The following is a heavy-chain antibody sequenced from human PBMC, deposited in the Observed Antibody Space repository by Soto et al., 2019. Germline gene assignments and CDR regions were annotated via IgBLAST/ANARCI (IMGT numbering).Heavy chain of an antibody. CDR3: AREGPAPYYYYGMDV. J-gene: IGHJ6*02. V-gene: IGHV1-18*01. Sequence: QVQLVQSRGEVKKPGASVKVSCKTSGYSFTTYGISWVRQAPGQGLEWMGWISGYNGNTNYAQNLQGRGTMTTDTSTSTAYMELRRLRSDDTAVYYCAREGPAPYYYYGMDVWGQGSTVTVSS. CDR2: ISGYNGNT. CDR1: GYSFTTYG.